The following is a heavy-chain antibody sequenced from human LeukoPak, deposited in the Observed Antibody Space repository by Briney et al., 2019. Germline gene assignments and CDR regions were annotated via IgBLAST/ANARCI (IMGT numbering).Heavy chain of an antibody. CDR2: INHSGST. V-gene: IGHV4-34*01. CDR3: ARANQQLDAFDI. Sequence: SWIREPPGKGLEWIGEINHSGSTNYNPSLKSRVTISVDTSKNQFSLKLSSVTAADTAVYYCARANQQLDAFDIWGQGTMVTVSS. D-gene: IGHD6-13*01. J-gene: IGHJ3*02.